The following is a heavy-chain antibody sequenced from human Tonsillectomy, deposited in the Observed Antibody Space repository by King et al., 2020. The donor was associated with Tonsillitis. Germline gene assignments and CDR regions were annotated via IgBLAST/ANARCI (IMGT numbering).Heavy chain of an antibody. CDR2: IKQDGSEK. Sequence: VQLVESGGGLVQPGGSLRLSCAASGFTFSSYWMSWVRQAPGKGLEWVANIKQDGSEKYYVDSVKGRFTISRDNAKNSLYLQMNSLRAEDTAVYYCARLVDCSSTSCYDHENSFDYWGQGTLVTVSS. D-gene: IGHD2-2*01. CDR3: ARLVDCSSTSCYDHENSFDY. CDR1: GFTFSSYW. J-gene: IGHJ4*02. V-gene: IGHV3-7*01.